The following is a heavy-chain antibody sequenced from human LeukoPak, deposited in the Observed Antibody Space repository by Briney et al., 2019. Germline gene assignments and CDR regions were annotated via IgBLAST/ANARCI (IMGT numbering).Heavy chain of an antibody. J-gene: IGHJ4*02. V-gene: IGHV1-69*04. D-gene: IGHD3-22*01. CDR3: ARLIDYYDSSGYTLQG. Sequence: SVKVSCKASGGTFSSYAISWVRQAPGQGLEWTGRIIPILGIANYAQKFQGRVTITADKSTSTAYMELSSLRSEDTAVYYCARLIDYYDSSGYTLQGWGQGTLVTVSS. CDR2: IIPILGIA. CDR1: GGTFSSYA.